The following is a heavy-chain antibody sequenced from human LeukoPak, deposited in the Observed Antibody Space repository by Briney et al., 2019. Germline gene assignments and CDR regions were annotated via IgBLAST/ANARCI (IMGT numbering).Heavy chain of an antibody. CDR3: ARADRREAITMFYYYYGMDV. D-gene: IGHD3-10*02. CDR1: GYTFTSYA. J-gene: IGHJ6*02. V-gene: IGHV1-69*13. CDR2: IIPIFGTA. Sequence: ASVKVSCKASGYTFTSYAISWVRQAPGQGLEWMGGIIPIFGTANYAQKFQGRVTITADESTSTAYMELSSLRSEDTAVYYCARADRREAITMFYYYYGMDVWGQGTTVTVSS.